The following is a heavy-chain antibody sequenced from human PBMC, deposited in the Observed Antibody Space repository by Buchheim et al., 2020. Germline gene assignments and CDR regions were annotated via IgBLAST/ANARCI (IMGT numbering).Heavy chain of an antibody. V-gene: IGHV3-74*01. D-gene: IGHD6-25*01. CDR3: ARGIAATANPNWFDP. J-gene: IGHJ5*02. CDR1: GFSFSSYW. Sequence: EVQLVESGGGLVQPGGSLRLSCAASGFSFSSYWMHWVRQAPGRGLVWVSRITSDGSGTGYADSVTGRFTISRHNAKNTLYLQMNSLSPEDTAVYFCARGIAATANPNWFDPWGQGTL. CDR2: ITSDGSGT.